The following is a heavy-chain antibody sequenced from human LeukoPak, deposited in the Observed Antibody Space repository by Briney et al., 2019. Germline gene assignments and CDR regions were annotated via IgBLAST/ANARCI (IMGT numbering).Heavy chain of an antibody. V-gene: IGHV1-69*02. CDR3: ARGKGATKVYYYGMDV. CDR2: IIPILGIA. J-gene: IGHJ6*02. CDR1: GGTFSSYT. Sequence: SVKVSCKASGGTFSSYTISWVRQAPGQGLEWMGRIIPILGIANYAQKFQGRVTITADKSTSTAYMELSSLGSEDTAVYYCARGKGATKVYYYGMDVWGQGTTVTVSS. D-gene: IGHD1-26*01.